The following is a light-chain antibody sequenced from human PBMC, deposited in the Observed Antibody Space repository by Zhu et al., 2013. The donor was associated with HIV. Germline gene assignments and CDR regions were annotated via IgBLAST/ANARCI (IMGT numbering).Light chain of an antibody. V-gene: IGKV4-1*01. CDR1: QSVLHSSNNKNY. CDR3: HQYYRTPQT. CDR2: WAS. J-gene: IGKJ1*01. Sequence: DIVMTQSPDSLAVSLGERATINCKSSQSVLHSSNNKNYLAWYQQKPGEPPKLLIYWASTRESGVPDRFSGGGSGTDFTLTISSLQAEDVAVYYCHQYYRTPQTFGQGTKVEVK.